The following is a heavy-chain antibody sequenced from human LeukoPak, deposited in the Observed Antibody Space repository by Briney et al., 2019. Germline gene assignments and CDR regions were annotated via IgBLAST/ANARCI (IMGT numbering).Heavy chain of an antibody. V-gene: IGHV3-48*01. CDR2: ISSSSSTI. CDR3: ARSTLYDSSGYPSYYYYYMDV. Sequence: GGSLRLSCAASGFTFSSYSMNWVRQAPGKGLEWVSYISSSSSTIYYADSVKGRFTISRDNAKNSLYLQMNSLRAEDTAVYYCARSTLYDSSGYPSYYYYYMDVWGKGTTVTVSS. J-gene: IGHJ6*03. D-gene: IGHD3-22*01. CDR1: GFTFSSYS.